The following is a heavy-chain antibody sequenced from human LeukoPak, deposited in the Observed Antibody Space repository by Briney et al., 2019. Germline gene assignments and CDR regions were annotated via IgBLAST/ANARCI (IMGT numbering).Heavy chain of an antibody. CDR3: ARVTSAAAGSDYYFDY. V-gene: IGHV1-18*01. CDR2: ISAYNGNT. J-gene: IGHJ4*02. D-gene: IGHD6-13*01. CDR1: GYTFTSFG. Sequence: GASVKVSCKASGYTFTSFGISWVRQAPGQGLEWMGWISAYNGNTNYAQKLQGRVTMTTDTSTSTAYMELRSLRSDDTAVYYCARVTSAAAGSDYYFDYWGQGTLVTVSS.